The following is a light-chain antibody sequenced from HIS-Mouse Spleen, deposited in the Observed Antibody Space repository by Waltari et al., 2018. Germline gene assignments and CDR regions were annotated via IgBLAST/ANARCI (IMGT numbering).Light chain of an antibody. CDR1: SSDVGGYNY. Sequence: QSALTQPRPVSGSPGQSVTISCTGTSSDVGGYNYVSWYQQHPGKAPKLMIYDVSKRPSGVPVRFPGSKSGNTASLTISGLQAEDEADYYCCSYAGSYTYVFGTGTKVTVL. V-gene: IGLV2-11*01. CDR2: DVS. CDR3: CSYAGSYTYV. J-gene: IGLJ1*01.